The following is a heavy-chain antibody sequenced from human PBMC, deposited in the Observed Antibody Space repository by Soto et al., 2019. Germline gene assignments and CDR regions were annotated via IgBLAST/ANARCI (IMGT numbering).Heavy chain of an antibody. J-gene: IGHJ4*02. V-gene: IGHV3-23*01. D-gene: IGHD3-10*01. CDR1: GFTFSNYP. CDR3: AKDNGNYGSGSFFH. Sequence: VGSLILSCAASGFTFSNYPMTWVRQAPGKGLEWVSAISGSGGTTYYADSVKGRFTISRDYSKTTVFLQMNSLRAEDTAVYFCAKDNGNYGSGSFFHWGPGTLVTVSS. CDR2: ISGSGGTT.